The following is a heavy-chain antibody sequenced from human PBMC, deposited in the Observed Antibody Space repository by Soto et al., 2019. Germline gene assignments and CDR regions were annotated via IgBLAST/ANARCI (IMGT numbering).Heavy chain of an antibody. CDR1: GYTFTSYG. V-gene: IGHV1-18*01. CDR3: ARGHYYDSSGYYGFGY. D-gene: IGHD3-22*01. J-gene: IGHJ4*02. Sequence: QVQLVQSGTEVKKPGASVKVSCKASGYTFTSYGISWVRQAPGQGLEWMGWISAYNGNTNYAQNLQGRVTMTTDTXTXXAYMELRSLRSDDTAVYYCARGHYYDSSGYYGFGYWGQGTLVTVSS. CDR2: ISAYNGNT.